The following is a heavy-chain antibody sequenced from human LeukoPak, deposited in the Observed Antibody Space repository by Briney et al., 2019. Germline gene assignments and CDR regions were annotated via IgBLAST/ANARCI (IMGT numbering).Heavy chain of an antibody. CDR3: ARALRGNSYLDY. CDR1: GGSFSGYY. D-gene: IGHD4-23*01. J-gene: IGHJ4*02. Sequence: SETLSLTCAVYGGSFSGYYWSWIRQPPGKGLEWIGEINHSGSTNYNPSLKSRVTISVDTYKNQFSLKLSSVTAAETAVYYCARALRGNSYLDYWGQGTLVTVSS. CDR2: INHSGST. V-gene: IGHV4-34*01.